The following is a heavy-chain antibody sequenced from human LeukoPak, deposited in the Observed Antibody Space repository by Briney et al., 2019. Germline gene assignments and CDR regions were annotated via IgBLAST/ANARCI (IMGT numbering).Heavy chain of an antibody. CDR2: IYYSGTT. J-gene: IGHJ4*02. V-gene: IGHV4-59*06. D-gene: IGHD5-12*01. CDR3: ARAHGSGGDYFDY. CDR1: GDSISSYY. Sequence: SETLSLTCTVSGDSISSYYWSWIRQHPGKGLEWIGFIYYSGTTYYNPSLKSRLTLSKDTSKNHFSLTLSSVTAADTAVYYCARAHGSGGDYFDYWGQGTLVTVSS.